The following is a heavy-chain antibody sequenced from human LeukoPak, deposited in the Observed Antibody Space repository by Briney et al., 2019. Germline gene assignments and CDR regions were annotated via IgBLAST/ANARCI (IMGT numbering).Heavy chain of an antibody. V-gene: IGHV1-18*01. D-gene: IGHD5-18*01. CDR3: ARDFRAAMVSDWFDP. Sequence: ASVKVSCKASGYTFTSYGISWVRQAPGQGLEWMGWISAYNGNTHYAQKLQGRVTMTTDTSTSTVYMELRSLRSDDTAVYYCARDFRAAMVSDWFDPWGQGTLVTVSS. CDR1: GYTFTSYG. CDR2: ISAYNGNT. J-gene: IGHJ5*02.